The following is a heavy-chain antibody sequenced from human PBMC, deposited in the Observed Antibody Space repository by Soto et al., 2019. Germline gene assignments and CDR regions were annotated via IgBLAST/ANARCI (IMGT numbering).Heavy chain of an antibody. J-gene: IGHJ5*02. Sequence: GGSLRLSCAASGFTFSSYGMHWVRQAPGKGLEWVAVIWYDGSNKYYADYVNGRFTISRDNSKNTLYLQMTSLRAEDMAVYYCARAAEYSYGYLAVAGTGNWFDPWGQGTLVTVSS. V-gene: IGHV3-33*01. CDR2: IWYDGSNK. CDR3: ARAAEYSYGYLAVAGTGNWFDP. D-gene: IGHD5-18*01. CDR1: GFTFSSYG.